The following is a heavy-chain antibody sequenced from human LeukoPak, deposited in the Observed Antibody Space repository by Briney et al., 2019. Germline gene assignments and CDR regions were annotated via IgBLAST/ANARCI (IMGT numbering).Heavy chain of an antibody. CDR3: ARPGGSYYGVFDY. CDR2: IYHSGST. J-gene: IGHJ4*02. CDR1: GYSISSGYY. Sequence: SETLSLTCAVSGYSISSGYYWGWIRQPPGKGLEWIGSIYHSGSTYYNPSLKSRVTISVDTSKNQFSLKPSSVTAADTAVYYCARPGGSYYGVFDYWGQGTLVTVSS. V-gene: IGHV4-38-2*01. D-gene: IGHD1-26*01.